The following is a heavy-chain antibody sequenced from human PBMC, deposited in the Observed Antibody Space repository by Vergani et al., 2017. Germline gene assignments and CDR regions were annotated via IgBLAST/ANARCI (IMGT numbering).Heavy chain of an antibody. CDR1: GYTFTGYY. D-gene: IGHD3-10*01. CDR3: ARGLGAYYGSGSYYTPYDAFDI. J-gene: IGHJ3*02. V-gene: IGHV1-2*02. CDR2: INPNSGGT. Sequence: VSCKASGYTFTGYYMHWVRQAPGQGLEWMGWINPNSGGTNYAQKFQGRVTMTRDTSISTAYMELSRLRSDDTAVYYCARGLGAYYGSGSYYTPYDAFDIWGQGTMVTVSS.